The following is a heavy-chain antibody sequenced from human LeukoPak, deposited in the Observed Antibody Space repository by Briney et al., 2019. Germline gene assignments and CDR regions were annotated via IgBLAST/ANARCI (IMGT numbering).Heavy chain of an antibody. CDR3: ASNWNLDS. CDR1: GFTFPSYA. J-gene: IGHJ4*02. D-gene: IGHD1-20*01. CDR2: ISASGDNT. V-gene: IGHV3-23*01. Sequence: GGSLRLSCAASGFTFPSYAMSWVRQAPGKGLEWVSWISASGDNTYYVDSVKGRFTISRDNSRSTLSLQMNSLRAEDTAVYYCASNWNLDSWGQGTLVTVSS.